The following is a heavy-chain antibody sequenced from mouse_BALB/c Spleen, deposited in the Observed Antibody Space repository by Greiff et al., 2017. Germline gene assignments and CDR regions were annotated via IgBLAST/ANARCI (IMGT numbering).Heavy chain of an antibody. Sequence: EVKLQESGPGLVKPSQSLSLTCTVTGYSITSDYAWNLIRQFPGNKLEWMGYISYSGSTSYNPSLNSLIPITRDTTKNQFFLQLNSVTTENTATYYCARWIYCDYDEGRYYAMDYWGQGTSVTVSS. CDR1: GYSITSDYA. D-gene: IGHD2-4*01. V-gene: IGHV3-2*02. CDR3: ARWIYCDYDEGRYYAMDY. CDR2: ISYSGST. J-gene: IGHJ4*01.